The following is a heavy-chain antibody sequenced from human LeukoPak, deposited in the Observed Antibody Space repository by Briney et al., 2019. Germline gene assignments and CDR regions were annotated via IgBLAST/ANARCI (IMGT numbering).Heavy chain of an antibody. CDR3: ARGSAVRYDFWSGFIATTPTKYNWFDP. Sequence: ASVKVSCKASGYTFTSYYMHWVRQAPGQGLEWMGIINPSGGSTSYAQKFQGRVTMTRNTSISTAYMELSSLRSEDTAVYYCARGSAVRYDFWSGFIATTPTKYNWFDPWGQGTLVTVSS. CDR2: INPSGGST. D-gene: IGHD3-3*01. V-gene: IGHV1-46*01. CDR1: GYTFTSYY. J-gene: IGHJ5*02.